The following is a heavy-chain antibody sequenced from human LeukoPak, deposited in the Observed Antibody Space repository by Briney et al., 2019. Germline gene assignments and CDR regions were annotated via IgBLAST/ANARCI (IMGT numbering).Heavy chain of an antibody. D-gene: IGHD6-6*01. CDR3: ARPFPNAARQSYFDY. J-gene: IGHJ4*02. CDR2: INPSGGST. CDR1: GYTFTSYY. V-gene: IGHV1-46*01. Sequence: ASVKVSCKASGYTFTSYYMHWVRQAPGQGLEWMGIINPSGGSTSYAQKFQGRVTMTRDMSTSTVYMELSSLRSEDTAVYYCARPFPNAARQSYFDYWGQGTLVTVSS.